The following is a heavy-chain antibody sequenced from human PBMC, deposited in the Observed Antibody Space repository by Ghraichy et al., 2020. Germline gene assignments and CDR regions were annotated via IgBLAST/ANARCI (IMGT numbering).Heavy chain of an antibody. CDR2: IYYSGST. D-gene: IGHD4-23*01. V-gene: IGHV4-39*01. CDR3: ARHPNYGGPWYFDC. Sequence: SETLSLTCTVSGGSISSSSYYWGWIRQPPGKGLEWIGSIYYSGSTYYNPSLKSRVTISVDTSKNQFSLKLSSVTAADTAVYYCARHPNYGGPWYFDCWGQGTLVTVSS. J-gene: IGHJ4*02. CDR1: GGSISSSSYY.